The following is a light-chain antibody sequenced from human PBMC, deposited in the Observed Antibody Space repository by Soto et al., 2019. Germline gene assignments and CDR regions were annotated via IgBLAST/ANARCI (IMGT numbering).Light chain of an antibody. CDR1: QSVSSY. J-gene: IGKJ5*01. CDR2: DAS. CDR3: QQRSNWPTIT. Sequence: EIVLTQSPATLSLSPGDRATLSCRARQSVSSYLAWYQQKPGQAPRLLIYDASNRATGIPARFSGSGSGTDFTLTISSLEPEDFAVYYCQQRSNWPTITFGQGTRLEIK. V-gene: IGKV3-11*01.